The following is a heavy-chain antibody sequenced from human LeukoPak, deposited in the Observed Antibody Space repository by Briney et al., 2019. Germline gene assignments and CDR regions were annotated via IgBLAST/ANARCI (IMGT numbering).Heavy chain of an antibody. CDR1: GFTFSSYW. D-gene: IGHD3-22*01. CDR2: INQDGNEK. CDR3: ARDPAMQTWLSAYYFDY. Sequence: GGSLRLSCVASGFTFSSYWVNWVRKAPGKGLEWVANINQDGNEKYYVDSVKGRFTISRDNARNSLYLQMNSLRAEDTAVYYCARDPAMQTWLSAYYFDYWGQGTQVTVSS. V-gene: IGHV3-7*01. J-gene: IGHJ4*02.